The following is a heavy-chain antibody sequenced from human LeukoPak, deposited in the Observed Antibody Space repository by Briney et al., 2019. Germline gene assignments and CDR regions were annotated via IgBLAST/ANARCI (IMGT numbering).Heavy chain of an antibody. D-gene: IGHD6-13*01. CDR2: ISGSGGSG. V-gene: IGHV3-23*01. J-gene: IGHJ4*02. CDR1: GFTFSSDA. Sequence: PGRSLRLSCAASGFTFSSDAMSWVRQSPGKGLEWVSAISGSGGSGSYADSVKGPFTISRDNSKNTLYMQMNRLRAEVTAVYYCAKVCLQKAYGYSSSWIDYWGQGTLVTVSS. CDR3: AKVCLQKAYGYSSSWIDY.